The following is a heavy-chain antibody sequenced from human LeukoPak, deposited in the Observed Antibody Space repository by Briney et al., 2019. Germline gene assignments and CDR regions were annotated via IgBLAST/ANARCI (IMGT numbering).Heavy chain of an antibody. D-gene: IGHD3-10*01. V-gene: IGHV3-7*01. Sequence: GGSLRLSCAASKLTFSNYWMNWVRQAPGKGLEWVANIRQDGTERSYVDSVKARFTISRDNAKNTLFLQMNSLRAEDTAVYYCARDLSLTMVRGVIDWGQGTLVTVSS. CDR3: ARDLSLTMVRGVID. CDR2: IRQDGTER. CDR1: KLTFSNYW. J-gene: IGHJ4*02.